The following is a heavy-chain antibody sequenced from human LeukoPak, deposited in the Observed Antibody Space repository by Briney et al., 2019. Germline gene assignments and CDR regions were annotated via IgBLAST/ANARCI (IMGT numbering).Heavy chain of an antibody. CDR2: IYYSGST. CDR3: ARCVGATACDY. D-gene: IGHD1-26*01. Sequence: SETLSLTCTVSGGSISSYYWSWIRQPPGKGLEWIAYIYYSGSTNYNPSLKSRVTISVDTSKNQFSLKLSSVTAADTAVYYCARCVGATACDYWGQGTLVTVSS. J-gene: IGHJ4*02. CDR1: GGSISSYY. V-gene: IGHV4-59*12.